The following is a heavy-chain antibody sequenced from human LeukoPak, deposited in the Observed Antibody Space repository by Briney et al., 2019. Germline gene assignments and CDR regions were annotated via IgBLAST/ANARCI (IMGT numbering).Heavy chain of an antibody. CDR3: ARTGSSGSYPIY. D-gene: IGHD1-26*01. J-gene: IGHJ4*02. V-gene: IGHV4-39*01. CDR2: IYYSGST. CDR1: GGSISSSSYY. Sequence: SETLSFTCTVSGGSISSSSYYWGWIRQPPGKGLEWIGSIYYSGSTYYNPSLKSRVTISVDTSKNQFSLRLSSVTAADTAVYYCARTGSSGSYPIYWGQGTLVTVSS.